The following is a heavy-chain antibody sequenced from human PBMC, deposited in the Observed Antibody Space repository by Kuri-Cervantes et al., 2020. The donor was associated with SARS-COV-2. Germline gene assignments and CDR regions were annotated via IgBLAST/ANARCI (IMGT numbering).Heavy chain of an antibody. Sequence: AGSLRLSCAASGFTFSSYGMHWVRQAPGKGLEWVAVIWYDGSNKYCADSVKGRFTISRDNSKNTLYLQMNSLSAEDTAVYYCARDMACTSTSCYGFDYWGQGTLVTVSS. D-gene: IGHD2-2*01. V-gene: IGHV3-33*08. CDR3: ARDMACTSTSCYGFDY. J-gene: IGHJ4*02. CDR1: GFTFSSYG. CDR2: IWYDGSNK.